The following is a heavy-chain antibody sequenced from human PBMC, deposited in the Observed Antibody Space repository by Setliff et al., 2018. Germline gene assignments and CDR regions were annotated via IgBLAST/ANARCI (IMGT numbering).Heavy chain of an antibody. CDR1: GFTFTDYG. CDR2: INNYNFNT. V-gene: IGHV1-18*01. CDR3: AGINFYVSSGYYYAPEL. Sequence: GASVKVSCKSSGFTFTDYGITWVRQVPGQGLEWMGWINNYNFNTQYAQKFQGRVTVTTDTSTTTAYMELRSLRADDTAVYYCAGINFYVSSGYYYAPELWGQGTTVTVSS. D-gene: IGHD3-22*01. J-gene: IGHJ4*02.